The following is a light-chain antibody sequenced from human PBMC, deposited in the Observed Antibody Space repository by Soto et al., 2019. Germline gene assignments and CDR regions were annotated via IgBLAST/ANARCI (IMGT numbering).Light chain of an antibody. Sequence: IVMTQSPDSLAVSLGERATINCKSSQSLLYTXNNKNYLAWFQQKPGQPPRLLIYWASTRESGVPDRFSGSGSGTDFTLTISSLQSEDVAVYYCQQYYSNPELTFGGGTKVEIK. V-gene: IGKV4-1*01. CDR1: QSLLYTXNNKNY. CDR3: QQYYSNPELT. J-gene: IGKJ4*01. CDR2: WAS.